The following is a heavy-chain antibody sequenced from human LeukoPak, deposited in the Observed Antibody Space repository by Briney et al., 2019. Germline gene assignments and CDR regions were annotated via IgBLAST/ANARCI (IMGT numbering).Heavy chain of an antibody. CDR1: GYTFTNHG. CDR3: ARDERSVWVEYCSTTSCSLDY. V-gene: IGHV1-18*01. CDR2: ISAYNGNT. J-gene: IGHJ4*02. D-gene: IGHD2-2*01. Sequence: ASVKASCKASGYTFTNHGVSWVRQAPGQGLEWMGWISAYNGNTNYAQKFQGRLTMTTDTSTRTAYMELRSLRSDDAAVYYCARDERSVWVEYCSTTSCSLDYWGQGTLVTVSS.